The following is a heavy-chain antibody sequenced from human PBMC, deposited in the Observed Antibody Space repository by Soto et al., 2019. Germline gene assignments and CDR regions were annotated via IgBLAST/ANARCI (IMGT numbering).Heavy chain of an antibody. CDR3: ARHPSRRYYDSSGYYYPLVYGMDV. J-gene: IGHJ6*02. D-gene: IGHD3-22*01. CDR1: GGSISSYF. V-gene: IGHV4-59*08. Sequence: SETLSLTCTVSGGSISSYFWSWIRQPPGKGLEWIGYIYYSGSTNYNPSLKSRVTISVDTSKNQFSLKLSSVTAADTAVYYCARHPSRRYYDSSGYYYPLVYGMDVWGQGTTVTVSS. CDR2: IYYSGST.